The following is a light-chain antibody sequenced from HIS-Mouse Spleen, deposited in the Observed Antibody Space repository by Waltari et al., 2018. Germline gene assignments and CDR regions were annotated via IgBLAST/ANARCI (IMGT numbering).Light chain of an antibody. CDR2: QDS. J-gene: IGLJ2*01. V-gene: IGLV3-1*01. Sequence: SYELTQPPSVSVSPGQTASITCSGDKLGDKYACWYQQKPGQSPVLVLYQDSKRRSGIPERVAGSNSGNTATLTISGTQAMDEADYYCQAWDSSYSVFGGGTKLTVL. CDR3: QAWDSSYSV. CDR1: KLGDKY.